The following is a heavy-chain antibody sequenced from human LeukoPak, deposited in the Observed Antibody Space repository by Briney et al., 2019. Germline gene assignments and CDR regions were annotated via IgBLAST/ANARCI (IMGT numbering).Heavy chain of an antibody. CDR3: ARGMGDFDY. CDR2: IYYSGST. CDR1: GGSISSYY. V-gene: IGHV4-59*01. J-gene: IGHJ4*02. Sequence: PSETLSLTCTVSGGSISSYYWSWIRQPPGKGLEWIGYIYYSGSTNYNPSLKSRVTISVDTSKNQFSLKLSSVTAADTAVYYRARGMGDFDYWGQGTLVTVSS. D-gene: IGHD1-26*01.